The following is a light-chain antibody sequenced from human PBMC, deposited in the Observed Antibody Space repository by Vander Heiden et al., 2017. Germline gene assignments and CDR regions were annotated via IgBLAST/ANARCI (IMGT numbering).Light chain of an antibody. J-gene: IGKJ2*01. CDR3: QQYDSYSVYT. Sequence: DIQMTQSPSTLSASVGDRVTLTCRASQSINIWLAWFQQKPGKAPKLLIYKASNLESGVPSRFSGSGSGTDFTLTISSLQPDDFATYYCQQYDSYSVYTFGQGTKLEIK. V-gene: IGKV1-5*03. CDR1: QSINIW. CDR2: KAS.